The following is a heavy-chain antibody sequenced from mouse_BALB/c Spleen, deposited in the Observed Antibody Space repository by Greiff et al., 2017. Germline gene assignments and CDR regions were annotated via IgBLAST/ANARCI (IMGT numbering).Heavy chain of an antibody. D-gene: IGHD2-3*01. CDR2: IDPANGNT. CDR1: GFNIKDTY. J-gene: IGHJ1*01. Sequence: DVQLQESGAELVKPGASVKLSCTASGFNIKDTYMHWVKQRPEQGLEWIGRIDPANGNTKYDPKFQGKATITADTSSNTAYLQLSSLTSEDTAVYYCARGEGYSWYFDVWGAGTTVTVSS. CDR3: ARGEGYSWYFDV. V-gene: IGHV14-3*02.